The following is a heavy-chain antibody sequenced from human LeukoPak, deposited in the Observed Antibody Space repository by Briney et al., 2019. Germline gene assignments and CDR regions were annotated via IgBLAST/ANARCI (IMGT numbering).Heavy chain of an antibody. Sequence: PGGSLRLSCVASGFTFSSYGMSWVRQAPGTGLEWVSAISGSGGSTYYADSVEGRFTISRDKSKSTLYLQMNSLRVEDTAVYYCAKDYLGGSFYDSSGSTIWFDPWGQGTLVTVSS. CDR2: ISGSGGST. J-gene: IGHJ5*02. V-gene: IGHV3-23*01. CDR3: AKDYLGGSFYDSSGSTIWFDP. CDR1: GFTFSSYG. D-gene: IGHD3-22*01.